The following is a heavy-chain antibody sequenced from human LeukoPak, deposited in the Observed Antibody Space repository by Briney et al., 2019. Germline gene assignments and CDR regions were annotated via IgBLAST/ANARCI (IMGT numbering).Heavy chain of an antibody. J-gene: IGHJ4*02. CDR2: INTNGRTT. V-gene: IGHV3-74*01. CDR1: GFTFTTFW. D-gene: IGHD2-2*03. CDR3: ARDLHGSPDW. Sequence: GGSLRLSCAASGFTFTTFWMNWVRQAPGEGLVWVSLINTNGRTTTYADSVKGRFTISRDNAKNTLNLQMNSLRAEDTAVYYCARDLHGSPDWWGQGTLVTVSS.